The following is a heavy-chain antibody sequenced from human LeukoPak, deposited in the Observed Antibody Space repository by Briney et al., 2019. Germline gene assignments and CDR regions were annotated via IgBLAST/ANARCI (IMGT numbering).Heavy chain of an antibody. J-gene: IGHJ6*03. CDR1: GYSISSISRTYY. CDR3: ARQGHYYDSSVPRPYYYYMDV. D-gene: IGHD3-22*01. CDR2: FYHSGST. Sequence: SETLSLTCTVSGYSISSISRTYYWGWVRQSPGKGLEWIGSFYHSGSTYYNPSLKSRVTISVDTSKNQFSLKLSSVTAADTAVYYCARQGHYYDSSVPRPYYYYMDVWGKGTTVTVSS. V-gene: IGHV4-39*01.